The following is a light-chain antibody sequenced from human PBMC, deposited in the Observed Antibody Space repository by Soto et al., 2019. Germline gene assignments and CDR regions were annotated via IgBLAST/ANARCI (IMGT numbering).Light chain of an antibody. V-gene: IGKV3-15*01. CDR1: QSVSSN. CDR3: KQYNNWHLT. Sequence: EIVMTQSPATLSVSPGERATLSCRASQSVSSNLAWYQQKPGQAPRLLIYGASTRATGIPARFSGSGSGTEFTLTISSLQSEDFAVYYRKQYNNWHLTFGGGTKVEIK. J-gene: IGKJ4*01. CDR2: GAS.